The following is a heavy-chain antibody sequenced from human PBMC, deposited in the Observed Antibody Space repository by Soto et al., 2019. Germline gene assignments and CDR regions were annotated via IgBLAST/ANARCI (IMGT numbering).Heavy chain of an antibody. CDR3: AREWGLIPYYVMNV. Sequence: SETLSLTCTVSGGSISSYDWGWIRQPPGKGLEWIGYVYNSESTNYNHSLNRRVTISVAASKNHFSLNLSYVPAAATAVYFCAREWGLIPYYVMNVWGHGTAVTVS. D-gene: IGHD3-10*01. J-gene: IGHJ6*02. CDR1: GGSISSYD. V-gene: IGHV4-59*01. CDR2: VYNSEST.